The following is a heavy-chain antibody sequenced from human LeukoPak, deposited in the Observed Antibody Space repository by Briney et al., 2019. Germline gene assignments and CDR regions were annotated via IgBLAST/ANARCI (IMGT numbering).Heavy chain of an antibody. J-gene: IGHJ4*02. Sequence: GYYRGWIRQPPGKGLEWIGSIYHSGSTYYNPSLKSRVTISVDTSKNQFSLKLSSVTAADTAVYYCARADHYGDYFDYWGQGTLVTVSS. CDR3: ARADHYGDYFDY. D-gene: IGHD4-17*01. CDR1: GYY. V-gene: IGHV4-38-2*02. CDR2: IYHSGST.